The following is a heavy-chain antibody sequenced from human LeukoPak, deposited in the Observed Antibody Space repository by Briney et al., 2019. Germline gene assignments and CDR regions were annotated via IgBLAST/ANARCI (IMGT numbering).Heavy chain of an antibody. Sequence: PSETLSLTCTVSGGSISSGSYYWSWIRQPAGKGLEWIGRIYTSGSTNYNPSLKSRVTISVDTSKNQFSLKLSSVTAADTAVYYCASEYSSSWYEVDPWGQGTLVTVSS. D-gene: IGHD6-13*01. CDR2: IYTSGST. CDR3: ASEYSSSWYEVDP. CDR1: GGSISSGSYY. V-gene: IGHV4-61*02. J-gene: IGHJ5*02.